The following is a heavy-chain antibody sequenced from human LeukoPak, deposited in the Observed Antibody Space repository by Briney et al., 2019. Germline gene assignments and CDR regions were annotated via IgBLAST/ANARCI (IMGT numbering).Heavy chain of an antibody. CDR3: AKYYYDSSGHRPFDY. Sequence: GGSLRLSCAASGFTFSSYAMSWVRQAPGKGLEWVSAISGSGGSTYYADSVKGRFTISRDNSKNTLYLQMNSLRAEDTAVYYCAKYYYDSSGHRPFDYWSQGTLVTVSS. V-gene: IGHV3-23*01. CDR1: GFTFSSYA. CDR2: ISGSGGST. J-gene: IGHJ4*02. D-gene: IGHD3-22*01.